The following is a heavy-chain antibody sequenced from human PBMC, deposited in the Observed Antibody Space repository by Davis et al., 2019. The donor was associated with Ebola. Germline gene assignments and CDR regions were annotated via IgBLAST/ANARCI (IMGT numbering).Heavy chain of an antibody. CDR1: GGSISSYY. Sequence: MPSETLSLTCTVSGGSISSYYWSWIRQPPGKGLEWIGYIYYSGSTNYNPSLKSRVTISVDASKNQFSLKLSSVTAADTAVYYCARDGYCSNGGCNGENWFVDPWGQGTLVTVSS. J-gene: IGHJ5*02. CDR2: IYYSGST. CDR3: ARDGYCSNGGCNGENWFVDP. V-gene: IGHV4-59*01. D-gene: IGHD2-8*01.